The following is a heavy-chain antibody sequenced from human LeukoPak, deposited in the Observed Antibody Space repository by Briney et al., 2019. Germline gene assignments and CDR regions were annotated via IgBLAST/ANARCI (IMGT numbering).Heavy chain of an antibody. J-gene: IGHJ3*02. CDR1: GGSTSSRSYY. V-gene: IGHV4-39*01. CDR2: IYYSGST. CDR3: ARKYSRGAFDI. Sequence: SETLSFNCTVYGGSTSSRSYYWGWIRQPPGKGLEWIGSIYYSGSTYYDPSLKSRVTISVDTSKNQFSLKLSSVTAADTAVYYCARKYSRGAFDIWGQGTMVTVSS. D-gene: IGHD5-18*01.